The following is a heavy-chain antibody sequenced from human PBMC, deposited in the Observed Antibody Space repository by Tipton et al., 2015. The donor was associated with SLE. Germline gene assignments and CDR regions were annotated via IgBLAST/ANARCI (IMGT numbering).Heavy chain of an antibody. CDR2: INHSGST. V-gene: IGHV4-34*01. J-gene: IGHJ4*02. Sequence: TLSLTCAVYGGSFSGYYWSWIRQPPGKGLEWIGEINHSGSTNYNPSLKSRVTISVDTSKNQFSLKLGSVTAADTAVYFCARALKGVQEDYFDYWGQGTLVTVSS. CDR3: ARALKGVQEDYFDY. CDR1: GGSFSGYY. D-gene: IGHD3-10*01.